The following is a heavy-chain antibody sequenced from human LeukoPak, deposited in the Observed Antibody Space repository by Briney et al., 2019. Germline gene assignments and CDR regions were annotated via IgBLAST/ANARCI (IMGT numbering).Heavy chain of an antibody. CDR2: INPNSGGT. J-gene: IGHJ4*02. CDR3: ARDPLPHNKIYCSSTSCPRGDFDY. CDR1: GYTFTGYY. Sequence: EASVKVSCKASGYTFTGYYMHWVRQAPGQGLEWMGWINPNSGGTNYAQKFQGRVTMTRDTSISTAYMELSRLRSDDTAVYYCARDPLPHNKIYCSSTSCPRGDFDYWGQGTLVTVSS. D-gene: IGHD2-2*01. V-gene: IGHV1-2*02.